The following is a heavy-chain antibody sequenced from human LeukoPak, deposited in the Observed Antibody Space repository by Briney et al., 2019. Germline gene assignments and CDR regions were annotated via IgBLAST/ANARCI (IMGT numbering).Heavy chain of an antibody. CDR1: GGSISSSSYY. CDR2: IYYSGST. J-gene: IGHJ4*02. CDR3: ARDKEGLFDY. V-gene: IGHV4-39*07. D-gene: IGHD3-16*01. Sequence: SETLSLTCTVSGGSISSSSYYWGWIRQPPGKGLEWIGSIYYSGSTYYNPSLKSRVTISVDTSKNQFSLKLSSVTAADTAVYYCARDKEGLFDYWGQGTLVTVSS.